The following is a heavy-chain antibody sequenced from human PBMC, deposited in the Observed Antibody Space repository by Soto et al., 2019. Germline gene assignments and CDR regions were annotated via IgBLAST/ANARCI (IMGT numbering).Heavy chain of an antibody. Sequence: ASVKVSCKASGYTFTSYYMHWVRQAPGQGLEWMGIINPSGGSTSYAQKFQGWVTMTRDTSISTAYMELSRLRSDDTAVYYCASHSSDDNGAFDIWGQGTMVTVSS. CDR1: GYTFTSYY. D-gene: IGHD3-22*01. CDR3: ASHSSDDNGAFDI. J-gene: IGHJ3*02. CDR2: INPSGGST. V-gene: IGHV1-46*01.